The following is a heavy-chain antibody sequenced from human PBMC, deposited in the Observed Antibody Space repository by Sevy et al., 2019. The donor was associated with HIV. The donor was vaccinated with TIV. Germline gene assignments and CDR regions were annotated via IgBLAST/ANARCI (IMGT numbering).Heavy chain of an antibody. Sequence: GGSLRLSCTGSGFSFSYYGIHWVRQAPGKGLDWVALISHDGINEYYADSVKGRFTISRENSKNTVYLEMNRLRNEDSAIYFGANAYSGSYSHSYLYALDVWGQGTTVTVS. CDR2: ISHDGINE. D-gene: IGHD1-26*01. V-gene: IGHV3-30*18. J-gene: IGHJ6*02. CDR3: ANAYSGSYSHSYLYALDV. CDR1: GFSFSYYG.